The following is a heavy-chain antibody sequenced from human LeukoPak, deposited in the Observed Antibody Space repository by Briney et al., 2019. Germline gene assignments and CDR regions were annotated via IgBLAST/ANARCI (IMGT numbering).Heavy chain of an antibody. Sequence: PSETLSLTCTVSGGSISSHYWSWIRQPPGKGLEWIGYMYYSGSTNYNPSLKSRVTISVDTSKNRFSLRLGSVTAADMAVYYCTRAVNVEYTGMDVWGQGTTVTVSS. D-gene: IGHD1-1*01. V-gene: IGHV4-59*11. J-gene: IGHJ6*02. CDR3: TRAVNVEYTGMDV. CDR1: GGSISSHY. CDR2: MYYSGST.